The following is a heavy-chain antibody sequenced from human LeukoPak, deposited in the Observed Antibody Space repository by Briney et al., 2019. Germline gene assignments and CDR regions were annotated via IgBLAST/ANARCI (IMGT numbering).Heavy chain of an antibody. Sequence: SETLSLTCTVSGGSISSYYWCWIRQPAGKGLEWIGRIYTSGSTNYNPSLKSRVTMSVDTSKNQFSLKLSSVTAADTAVYYCARGIVATTKTVGNRAAAGRDYYYYMDVWGKGTTVTVSS. V-gene: IGHV4-4*07. CDR1: GGSISSYY. D-gene: IGHD5-12*01. CDR2: IYTSGST. J-gene: IGHJ6*03. CDR3: ARGIVATTKTVGNRAAAGRDYYYYMDV.